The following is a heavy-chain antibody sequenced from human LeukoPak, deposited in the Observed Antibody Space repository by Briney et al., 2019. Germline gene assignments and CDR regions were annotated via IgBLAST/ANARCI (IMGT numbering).Heavy chain of an antibody. CDR2: ISWNSGSI. V-gene: IGHV3-9*01. J-gene: IGHJ1*01. Sequence: PGGSLRLSCAASGFTFDDYAMHWVRHAPGKGLEWVSGISWNSGSIGYADSVKGRFTISRDNAKNSLYLQMNSLRAEDTASYYCAKANYYYDSSGYGIEYFQRWGQGTLVTVSS. CDR3: AKANYYYDSSGYGIEYFQR. D-gene: IGHD3-22*01. CDR1: GFTFDDYA.